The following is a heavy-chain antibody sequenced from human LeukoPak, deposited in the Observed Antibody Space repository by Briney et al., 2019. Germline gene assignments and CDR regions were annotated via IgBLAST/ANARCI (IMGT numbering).Heavy chain of an antibody. Sequence: PSETLSLTCAVSGYSISSGYYWGWIRQPPGKGLEWIGSIYHSGSAYYNPSLKSRVTISVDTSKNQFSLKLSSVTAADTAVYYCASEPAAHTPDYWGQGTLVTVSS. J-gene: IGHJ4*02. CDR1: GYSISSGYY. CDR3: ASEPAAHTPDY. V-gene: IGHV4-38-2*01. CDR2: IYHSGSA. D-gene: IGHD2-2*01.